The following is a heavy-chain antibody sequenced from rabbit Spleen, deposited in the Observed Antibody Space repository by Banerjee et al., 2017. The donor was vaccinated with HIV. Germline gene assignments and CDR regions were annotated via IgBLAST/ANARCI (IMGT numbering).Heavy chain of an antibody. V-gene: IGHV1S40*01. D-gene: IGHD1-1*01. CDR2: IAGSGSGFT. CDR1: GFSLSSSDY. CDR3: ARDLVAVIGWNFSL. Sequence: QSLEESGGDLVKPGASLTLTCTASGFSLSSSDYMCWVRQAPGKGLEWISCIAGSGSGFTYSATWAEGRFTISKTSSTTVTLQMTSLTVADTATYFCARDLVAVIGWNFSLWGPGTLVTVS. J-gene: IGHJ4*01.